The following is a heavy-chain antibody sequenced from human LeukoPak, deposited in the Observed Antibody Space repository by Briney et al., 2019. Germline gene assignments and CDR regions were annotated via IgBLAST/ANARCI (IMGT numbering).Heavy chain of an antibody. D-gene: IGHD6-13*01. CDR2: IIPILG. Sequence: SVKVSCKASGGTFSSYAISWVRQAPGQGLEWMGRIIPILGYAQKFQGRVTITADESTSTAYMELSSLRSEDTAVYYCARGKQLVKAWDYYADNWGQGTLVTVSS. V-gene: IGHV1-69*11. CDR3: ARGKQLVKAWDYYADN. CDR1: GGTFSSYA. J-gene: IGHJ4*02.